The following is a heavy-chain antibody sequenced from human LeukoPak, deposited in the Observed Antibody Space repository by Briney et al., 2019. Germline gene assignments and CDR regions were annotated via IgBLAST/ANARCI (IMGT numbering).Heavy chain of an antibody. CDR1: GGSVSSGDYY. D-gene: IGHD4-17*01. J-gene: IGHJ4*02. CDR3: ASSTVTNMGFDY. Sequence: PSQTLSLTCTVSGGSVSSGDYYWSWIRQPPGQGLEWLGYIFYSGSPYYNPSLKSRLTISVDTSKSQFSLRLSSVTAADTAVYYCASSTVTNMGFDYWGQGTLVTVS. CDR2: IFYSGSP. V-gene: IGHV4-30-4*01.